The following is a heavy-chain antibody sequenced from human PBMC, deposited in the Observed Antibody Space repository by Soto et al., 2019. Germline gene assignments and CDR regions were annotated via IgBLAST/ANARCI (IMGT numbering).Heavy chain of an antibody. CDR2: ISGSGGST. CDR1: GFTFSSFA. CDR3: AKDVGVPGHGNDAFDI. J-gene: IGHJ3*02. Sequence: GGSPRLSSAASGFTFSSFAMSWIRQAPGKGLEWVSAISGSGGSTYYADSVKGRFTISRDNSKNTLYLQMNSLRAEDTAVYYCAKDVGVPGHGNDAFDIWGQGTMVTVSS. D-gene: IGHD1-26*01. V-gene: IGHV3-23*01.